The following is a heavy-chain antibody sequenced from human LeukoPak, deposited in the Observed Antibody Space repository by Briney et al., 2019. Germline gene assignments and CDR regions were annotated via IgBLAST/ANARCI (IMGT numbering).Heavy chain of an antibody. D-gene: IGHD3-10*01. CDR3: KGELPRYYYYGMDV. CDR2: IRSKAYGGTT. V-gene: IGHV3-49*04. CDR1: GFTFGDYA. Sequence: GGSLRLSCTASGFTFGDYAMSWVRQAPGKGLEWVGFIRSKAYGGTTEYAASVKGRFTISRDDSKSIAYLQMNSLKTEDTAVYYCKGELPRYYYYGMDVWGQGTTVTVSS. J-gene: IGHJ6*02.